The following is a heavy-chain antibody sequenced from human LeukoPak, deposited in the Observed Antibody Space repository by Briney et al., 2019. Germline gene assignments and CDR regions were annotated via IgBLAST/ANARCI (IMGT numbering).Heavy chain of an antibody. D-gene: IGHD5-18*01. CDR3: ARRRHDVTAVFDATGGFDP. CDR1: GRSVSSSSYD. J-gene: IGHJ5*02. Sequence: PSQTLSLTCTVSGRSVSSSSYDWGWVRQPPGKGLEWIGKIYYSGRTYYSPSLRGRVFISIDTSKNQFSLKMTSVTAADRAVYYCARRRHDVTAVFDATGGFDPWGQGILVSVSS. V-gene: IGHV4-39*01. CDR2: IYYSGRT.